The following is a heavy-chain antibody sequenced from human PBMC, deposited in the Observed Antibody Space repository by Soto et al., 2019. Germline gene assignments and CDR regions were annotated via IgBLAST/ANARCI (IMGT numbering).Heavy chain of an antibody. V-gene: IGHV4-4*02. J-gene: IGHJ4*02. CDR1: GVSISSGNW. CDR3: ARLVYDTRLNYMYSDF. D-gene: IGHD2-8*01. Sequence: SETLSLTCAVSGVSISSGNWWTWVLQTPQRGLEYIGEIFHDGTANYYPSFERRVAISVDTSKNQFSLKLTSVTAADTAIYFCARLVYDTRLNYMYSDFRGTGALVTVSS. CDR2: IFHDGTA.